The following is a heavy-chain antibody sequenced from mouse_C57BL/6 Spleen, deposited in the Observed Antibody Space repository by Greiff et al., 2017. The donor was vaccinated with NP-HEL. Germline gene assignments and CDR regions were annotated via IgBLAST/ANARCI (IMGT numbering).Heavy chain of an antibody. CDR2: IYPGSGST. CDR3: ARGGDGDYAMDY. D-gene: IGHD3-3*01. V-gene: IGHV1-55*01. Sequence: VQLQQSGAELVKPGASVKMSCKASGYTFTSYWITWVKQRPGQGLEWIGDIYPGSGSTNYNEKFKSKATLTVDKSSSTAYMQLSSLTSEDSAVYDGARGGDGDYAMDYWGQGTSVTVSS. CDR1: GYTFTSYW. J-gene: IGHJ4*01.